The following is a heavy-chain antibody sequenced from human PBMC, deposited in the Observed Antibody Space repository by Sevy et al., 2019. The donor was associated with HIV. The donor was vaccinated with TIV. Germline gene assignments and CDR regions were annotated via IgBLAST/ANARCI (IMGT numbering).Heavy chain of an antibody. CDR3: ARDLAYSGNGLDV. CDR1: GFTFFAYT. V-gene: IGHV3-30-3*01. D-gene: IGHD3-3*02. Sequence: GGSLRLSCAASGFTFFAYTMHWVRQAPGKGLEWVALISYDINNKYYADSVKGRFTISRDNSKNTLYLQMNSLRPEDMAVYYCARDLAYSGNGLDVWGQGTTVTVSS. CDR2: ISYDINNK. J-gene: IGHJ6*02.